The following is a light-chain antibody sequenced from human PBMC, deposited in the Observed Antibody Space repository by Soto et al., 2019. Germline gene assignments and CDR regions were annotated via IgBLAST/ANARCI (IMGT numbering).Light chain of an antibody. V-gene: IGKV3-20*01. J-gene: IGKJ2*01. Sequence: EIVLTQSPGTLSLSPGKRATLSCRASRSVSSRYVAWYQQKPGQAPRLLIYGASSRATGIPDRFSGSGSGTDFTLTITGLEPEDFAVYHCHQYGYSPNTFGQGTKLEIK. CDR2: GAS. CDR3: HQYGYSPNT. CDR1: RSVSSRY.